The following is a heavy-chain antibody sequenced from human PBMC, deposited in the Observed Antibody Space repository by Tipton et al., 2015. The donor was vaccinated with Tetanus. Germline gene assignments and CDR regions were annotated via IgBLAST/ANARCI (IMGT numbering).Heavy chain of an antibody. CDR3: AREVPAAGHFDS. CDR2: VYYNGNT. CDR1: GGSISGSY. D-gene: IGHD2-2*01. J-gene: IGHJ4*02. V-gene: IGHV4-59*01. Sequence: TLSLTCTVSGGSISGSYWNWIRQPQGKGLEWIGYVYYNGNTHYNPALKSRVTISVDTSKNQFSLKLSSVTAADTAIYYCAREVPAAGHFDSWGQGTLVTVSS.